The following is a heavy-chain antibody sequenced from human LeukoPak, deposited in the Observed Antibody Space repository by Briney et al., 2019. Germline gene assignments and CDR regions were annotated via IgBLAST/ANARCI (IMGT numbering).Heavy chain of an antibody. V-gene: IGHV1-18*01. J-gene: IGHJ4*02. CDR1: GYTFTSYG. Sequence: ASVKVSCKASGYTFTSYGISWVRQAPGQGLEWMGWISAYNGNTNYAQKLQGRVTMTTDTSTSTAYMERRSLRSDDTAGYYCARGGWIAAAGRGGYFDYWGQGTPVTVSS. CDR3: ARGGWIAAAGRGGYFDY. D-gene: IGHD6-13*01. CDR2: ISAYNGNT.